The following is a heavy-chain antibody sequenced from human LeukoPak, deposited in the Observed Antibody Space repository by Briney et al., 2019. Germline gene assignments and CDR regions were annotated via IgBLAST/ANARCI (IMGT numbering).Heavy chain of an antibody. V-gene: IGHV4-4*07. CDR2: INTSGNT. Sequence: KPSETLSLTCTVSGVSISGYYWSWIRQAAGKGLEWIGRINTSGNTNYNPSLKSRVSLSVDTSKNQFSLKLSSVTAADTAVYYCARIYCDGGGCYWFDPWGQGTLVTVSS. CDR3: ARIYCDGGGCYWFDP. CDR1: GVSISGYY. J-gene: IGHJ5*02. D-gene: IGHD2-15*01.